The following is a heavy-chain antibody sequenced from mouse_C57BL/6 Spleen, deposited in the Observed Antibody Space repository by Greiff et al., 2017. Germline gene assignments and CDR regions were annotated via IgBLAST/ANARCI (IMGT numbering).Heavy chain of an antibody. CDR2: IYPRDGST. Sequence: VKLQESDAELVKPGASVKISCKVSGYTFTDHTIHWMKQRPEQGLEWIGYIYPRDGSTKYNEKFKGKATLTADKSSSTAYMQLNSLTSEDSAVYFCARSYDGYYGYWDYWGQGTTLTVSS. V-gene: IGHV1-78*01. J-gene: IGHJ2*01. CDR3: ARSYDGYYGYWDY. D-gene: IGHD2-3*01. CDR1: GYTFTDHT.